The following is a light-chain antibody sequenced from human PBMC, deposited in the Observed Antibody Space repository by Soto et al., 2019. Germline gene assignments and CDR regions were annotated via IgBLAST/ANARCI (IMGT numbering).Light chain of an antibody. CDR1: QSVSSSY. Sequence: DIVMTQSPATLSSSLGDRATLSCRASQSVSSSYLAWYQQKPGQAPRLLIYGASSKATGAPGRFSGSGSRTDFTLTISGMEPEDFAVYYCQQYDSSPWTFGQGTKVEIK. V-gene: IGKV3-20*01. CDR3: QQYDSSPWT. J-gene: IGKJ1*01. CDR2: GAS.